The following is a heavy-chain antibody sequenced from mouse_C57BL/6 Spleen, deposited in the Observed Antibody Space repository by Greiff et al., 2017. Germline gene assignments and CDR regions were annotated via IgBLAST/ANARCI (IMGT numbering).Heavy chain of an antibody. J-gene: IGHJ4*01. Sequence: VQLQQPGAELVRPGSSVKLSCKASGYTFTSYWMHWVKQRPIQGLEWIGNIDPSDSETHYNQKFKDKATLTVDKSSSTAYMQLSSLTSEDSAVYYCARVITTVVEANYYAMDYWGQGTSVTVSS. D-gene: IGHD1-1*01. CDR1: GYTFTSYW. V-gene: IGHV1-52*01. CDR3: ARVITTVVEANYYAMDY. CDR2: IDPSDSET.